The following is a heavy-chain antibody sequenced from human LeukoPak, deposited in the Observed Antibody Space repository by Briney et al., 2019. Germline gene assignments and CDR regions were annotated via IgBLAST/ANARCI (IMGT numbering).Heavy chain of an antibody. V-gene: IGHV3-30-3*01. CDR3: ARDQDTIFGVFDY. CDR1: GFTFSSYA. J-gene: IGHJ4*02. D-gene: IGHD3-3*01. Sequence: GRSLRPSCAASGFTFSSYAMHWVRQAPGKGLEWVAVISYDGSNKYYADSVKGRFTISRDNSKNTLYLQMNSLRAEDTAVYYCARDQDTIFGVFDYWGQGTLVTVSS. CDR2: ISYDGSNK.